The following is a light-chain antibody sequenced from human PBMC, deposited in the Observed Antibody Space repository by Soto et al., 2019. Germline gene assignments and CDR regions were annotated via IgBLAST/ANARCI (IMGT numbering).Light chain of an antibody. V-gene: IGLV2-11*01. Sequence: QSALTQPRSVSGFPGQSVTISCTGTSSDVGAFNYVSWYQHRPGKAPKMIIYDVTKRPSGVPVRFSGSKSGNTASLTISGLRPDDEGDYSCFSNAGTYSSVVFGGGTKLTVL. CDR3: FSNAGTYSSVV. CDR2: DVT. CDR1: SSDVGAFNY. J-gene: IGLJ2*01.